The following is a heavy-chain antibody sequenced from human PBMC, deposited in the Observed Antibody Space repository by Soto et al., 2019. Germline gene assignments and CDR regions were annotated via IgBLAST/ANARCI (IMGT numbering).Heavy chain of an antibody. CDR3: ASDLVDGGQPSGMDV. CDR2: IYYSGST. J-gene: IGHJ6*02. V-gene: IGHV4-59*01. D-gene: IGHD2-15*01. Sequence: PSETLSLTCTVSGGSISSYYWSWIRQPPGKGLEWIGYIYYSGSTNYNPSLKSRVTISVDTSKNQFSLKLSSVTAADTAVYYCASDLVDGGQPSGMDVSGQGTTVTVSS. CDR1: GGSISSYY.